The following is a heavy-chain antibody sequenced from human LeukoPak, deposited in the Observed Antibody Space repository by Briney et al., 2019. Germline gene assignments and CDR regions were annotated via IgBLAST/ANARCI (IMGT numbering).Heavy chain of an antibody. V-gene: IGHV3-48*01. Sequence: GGSLRLSCAASGFTFSSYSMNWVRQAPGKGLEWVSYISSSSSTIYYADSVKGRFTISRDNAKNSLYLQMNSLRAEDTAVYYCARTSGSYREAFDIWGQGTMVTVS. D-gene: IGHD1-26*01. CDR1: GFTFSSYS. J-gene: IGHJ3*02. CDR3: ARTSGSYREAFDI. CDR2: ISSSSSTI.